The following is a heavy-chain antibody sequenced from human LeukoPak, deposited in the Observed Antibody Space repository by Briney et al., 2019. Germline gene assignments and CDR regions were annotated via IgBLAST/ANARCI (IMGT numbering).Heavy chain of an antibody. J-gene: IGHJ6*02. Sequence: PGRSLRLSCAASGFTFSSYAMHWVRQAPGKGLEWVAVISYDGSNKYYADSVKGRFTISRDNSKNTLYLQMNSLRAEDTAVYYCARDRPYYGSGSYYGNYYYYGKDVWGQGTTVTVSS. V-gene: IGHV3-30*04. CDR1: GFTFSSYA. D-gene: IGHD3-10*01. CDR2: ISYDGSNK. CDR3: ARDRPYYGSGSYYGNYYYYGKDV.